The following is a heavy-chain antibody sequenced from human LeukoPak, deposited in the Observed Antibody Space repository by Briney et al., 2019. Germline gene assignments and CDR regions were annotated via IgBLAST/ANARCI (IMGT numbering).Heavy chain of an antibody. V-gene: IGHV4-34*01. D-gene: IGHD4-17*01. Sequence: SETLSLTCAVYGGSFSGYYWSWIRQPPGKGLEWIGEINHSGSTNYNPSLKSRVTISVDTSKNQFPLKLSSVTAADTAVYYCARKARATVTTIAKRPYWYFDLWGRGTLVTVSS. CDR3: ARKARATVTTIAKRPYWYFDL. J-gene: IGHJ2*01. CDR2: INHSGST. CDR1: GGSFSGYY.